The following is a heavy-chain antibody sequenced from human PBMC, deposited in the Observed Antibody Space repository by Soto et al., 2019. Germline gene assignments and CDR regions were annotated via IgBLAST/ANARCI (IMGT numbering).Heavy chain of an antibody. CDR3: ARGQDVRLGYYYYYYGMDV. D-gene: IGHD3-16*01. Sequence: SETLSLTCAVYCGSFSGYYWSCIRQPPGKGLEWIGEINHSGSTNYNPSLKIRVTISVDTAKNQFSLKLSSVTAADTAVYYCARGQDVRLGYYYYYYGMDVWGQGTTVTVSS. J-gene: IGHJ6*02. V-gene: IGHV4-34*01. CDR1: CGSFSGYY. CDR2: INHSGST.